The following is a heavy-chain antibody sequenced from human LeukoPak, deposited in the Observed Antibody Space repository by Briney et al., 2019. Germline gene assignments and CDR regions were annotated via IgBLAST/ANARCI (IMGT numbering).Heavy chain of an antibody. CDR2: INHSGST. J-gene: IGHJ4*02. CDR1: GGSISSSSYY. CDR3: ARHWDCSSATCYEFDY. V-gene: IGHV4-39*01. Sequence: SETLSLTCTVSGGSISSSSYYWSWIRQPPGKGLEWIGEINHSGSTNYNPSLKSRVTISVDTSKNQFSLKLSSVTAADTAFYYCARHWDCSSATCYEFDYWGQGTLVTVSS. D-gene: IGHD2-2*01.